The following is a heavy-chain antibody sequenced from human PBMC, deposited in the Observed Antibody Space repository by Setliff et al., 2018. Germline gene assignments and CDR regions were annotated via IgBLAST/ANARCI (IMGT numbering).Heavy chain of an antibody. J-gene: IGHJ6*03. V-gene: IGHV4-39*01. CDR2: IYYSGST. CDR1: GGSISSSTYY. CDR3: ARQWTDCTSANCYTMAYYYYYMDV. Sequence: SETLSLTCTVSGGSISSSTYYWGWIRQPPGKGLEWIGSIYYSGSTYYNPSLKSRVTIFVGTSRNQFSLKLSSVTAADTAVYYCARQWTDCTSANCYTMAYYYYYMDVWGKGTTVTVSS. D-gene: IGHD2-2*02.